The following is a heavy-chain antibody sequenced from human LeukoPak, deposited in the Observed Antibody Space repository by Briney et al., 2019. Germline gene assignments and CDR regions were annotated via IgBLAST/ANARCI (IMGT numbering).Heavy chain of an antibody. CDR2: TSLTGRT. V-gene: IGHV4-4*02. Sequence: PSGTLSLTCAVSGGSISTANWWCWVRQPPGRGLGRIGETSLTGRTNYNPSLNGRVTMSLDQSSNQLSLNLTSVTAADTAISYWSRESGAFCPFGYWGQGTLVIVPS. CDR3: SRESGAFCPFGY. D-gene: IGHD1-26*01. CDR1: GGSISTANW. J-gene: IGHJ4*02.